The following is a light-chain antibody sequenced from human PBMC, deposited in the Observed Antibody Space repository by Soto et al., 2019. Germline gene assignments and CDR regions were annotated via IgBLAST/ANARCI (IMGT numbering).Light chain of an antibody. CDR2: DVT. CDR1: SSDVGGYNY. CDR3: PSYTTSSPFG. J-gene: IGLJ1*01. V-gene: IGLV2-14*01. Sequence: QSVLTQPASVSGSPGQSIAISCTGTSSDVGGYNYVSWYQQHPGKAPKLMLYDVTNRPSGVSDRFSGSKSGNTASLTISGLQAEDGADYYCPSYTTSSPFGFGTWNK.